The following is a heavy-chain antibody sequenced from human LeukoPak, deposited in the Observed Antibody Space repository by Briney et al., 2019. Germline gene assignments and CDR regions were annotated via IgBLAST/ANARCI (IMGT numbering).Heavy chain of an antibody. Sequence: PGGSLRLSCVASGFTFSSYSMNWVRQAPGKGLEWVSSISSSSSYIYYADSVKGRFTISRDNAKNSLYLQMNSLRAEDTAVYYCARDIVVVVAATLDAFDIWGQGTMVTVSS. J-gene: IGHJ3*02. CDR1: GFTFSSYS. D-gene: IGHD2-15*01. CDR3: ARDIVVVVAATLDAFDI. V-gene: IGHV3-21*01. CDR2: ISSSSSYI.